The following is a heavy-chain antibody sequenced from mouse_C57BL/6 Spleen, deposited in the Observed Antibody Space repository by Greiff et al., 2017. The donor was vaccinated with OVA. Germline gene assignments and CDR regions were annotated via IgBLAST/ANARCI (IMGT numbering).Heavy chain of an antibody. J-gene: IGHJ2*01. D-gene: IGHD4-1*01. CDR1: GFTFSDYY. CDR2: ISNGGGST. V-gene: IGHV5-12*01. CDR3: ARGGTCDY. Sequence: EVMLVESGGGLVQPGGSLKLSCAASGFTFSDYYMYWVRQTPEKRLEWVAYISNGGGSTYYPDTVKGRFTISRDNAKNTLYLQMSRLKSEDTAMYYCARGGTCDYWGQGTTLTVSS.